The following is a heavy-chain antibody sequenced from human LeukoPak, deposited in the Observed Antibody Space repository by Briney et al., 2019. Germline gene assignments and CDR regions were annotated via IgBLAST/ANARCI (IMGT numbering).Heavy chain of an antibody. D-gene: IGHD3-3*01. CDR2: IYHSGST. CDR3: ARLAVSLYDFWSGYRWFDP. Sequence: SETLSLTCAVSGYSISSGYYWGWIRQPPGKGLEWIGRIYHSGSTYYNPSLKSRVTISVDTSKNQFSLKLSSVTAADTAVYYCARLAVSLYDFWSGYRWFDPWGQGTPVTVSS. CDR1: GYSISSGYY. V-gene: IGHV4-38-2*01. J-gene: IGHJ5*02.